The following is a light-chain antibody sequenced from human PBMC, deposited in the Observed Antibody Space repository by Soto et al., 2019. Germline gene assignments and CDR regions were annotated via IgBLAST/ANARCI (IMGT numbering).Light chain of an antibody. Sequence: QSVLTQPHSVSGSPGQSVTISCTGTSSDIGGYNYVSWYQQHPGKAPKLMIYDVIKRPSGVPDRFSGSKSGNTASLTIYGLQAEDEADYYCCSYAGSYTHVFGTGTKLTVL. CDR3: CSYAGSYTHV. CDR1: SSDIGGYNY. CDR2: DVI. J-gene: IGLJ1*01. V-gene: IGLV2-11*01.